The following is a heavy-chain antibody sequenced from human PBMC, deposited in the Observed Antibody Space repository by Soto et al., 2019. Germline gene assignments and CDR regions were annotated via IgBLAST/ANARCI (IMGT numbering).Heavy chain of an antibody. CDR2: IIPIFGTA. V-gene: IGHV1-69*13. D-gene: IGHD4-4*01. J-gene: IGHJ6*02. CDR1: GGTFSSYA. Sequence: SVKVSCKASGGTFSSYAISWVRQAPGQGLEWMGGIIPIFGTANYAQKFQGRVTITADESTSTAYMELSSLRSEDTAVYYCARGACDYSNYWFSKYYYYYGMDVWGQGTTVTVSS. CDR3: ARGACDYSNYWFSKYYYYYGMDV.